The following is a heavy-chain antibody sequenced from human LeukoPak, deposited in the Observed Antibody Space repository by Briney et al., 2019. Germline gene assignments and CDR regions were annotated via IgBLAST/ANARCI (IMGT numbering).Heavy chain of an antibody. J-gene: IGHJ4*02. CDR2: INHSGTT. D-gene: IGHD3-22*01. V-gene: IGHV4-34*01. CDR1: GGSINNYY. Sequence: PSGTLSLTCTVSGGSINNYYWSWIRQPPGKGLEWIGEINHSGTTNYNPSLKSRVTISVDTSKNQFSLKLNSVTAADTAVYYCARHLHYYDSSGYVTPSSFYYWGQGTLVTVSS. CDR3: ARHLHYYDSSGYVTPSSFYY.